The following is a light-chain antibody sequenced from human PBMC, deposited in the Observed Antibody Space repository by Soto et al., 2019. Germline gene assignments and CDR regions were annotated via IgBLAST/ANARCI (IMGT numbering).Light chain of an antibody. CDR1: SSDIGGYNY. CDR2: TVT. J-gene: IGLJ1*01. V-gene: IGLV2-11*01. CDR3: CSYAGRYSYV. Sequence: QSVLTQPRSVSGSPGQSVTISCTGTSSDIGGYNYVSWYQQHPGKAPKLMIYTVTKRPSGVPDRFSGSKSDNTASLTISGLQADDDAEYYCCSYAGRYSYVFGTGTKVTVL.